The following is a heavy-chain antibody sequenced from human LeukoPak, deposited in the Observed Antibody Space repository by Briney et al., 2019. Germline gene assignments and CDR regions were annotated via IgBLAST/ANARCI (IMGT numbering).Heavy chain of an antibody. Sequence: ASVKVSCKASGYTFTGYYLHWVRQAPGQGLEWMGRINPNTGGTNHAQKFQGRVTMTRDTSISTAYMELSGLTSGDTAVYYCAREPMVRDFNWFDPWGQGILVTVSS. V-gene: IGHV1-2*06. J-gene: IGHJ5*02. CDR1: GYTFTGYY. CDR3: AREPMVRDFNWFDP. D-gene: IGHD3-10*01. CDR2: INPNTGGT.